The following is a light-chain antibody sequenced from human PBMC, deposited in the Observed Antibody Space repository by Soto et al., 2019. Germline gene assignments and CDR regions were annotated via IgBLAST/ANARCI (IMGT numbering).Light chain of an antibody. J-gene: IGKJ1*01. Sequence: ASQVITNDLGWYQQKKGKAPKRLIYAASTLQSGVPSRLRCSGYGTEITITIGVSEYQEVETYYCLELNTDCWTLGRGTKVDIK. V-gene: IGKV1-17*01. CDR3: LELNTDCWT. CDR1: QVITND. CDR2: AAS.